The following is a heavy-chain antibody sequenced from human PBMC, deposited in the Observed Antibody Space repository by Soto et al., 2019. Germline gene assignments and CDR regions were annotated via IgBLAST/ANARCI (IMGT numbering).Heavy chain of an antibody. V-gene: IGHV4-39*01. CDR3: ARHPNYYDSSGYGFDY. CDR1: GGSISSSSYY. D-gene: IGHD3-22*01. Sequence: SETLSLTCTVSGGSISSSSYYWGWIRQPPGRGLEWIGSIYYTGNSYHNPSLKSRVTISVDTSKNQFSLKLSSVTAADTAVYYCARHPNYYDSSGYGFDYWGQGALVT. CDR2: IYYTGNS. J-gene: IGHJ4*02.